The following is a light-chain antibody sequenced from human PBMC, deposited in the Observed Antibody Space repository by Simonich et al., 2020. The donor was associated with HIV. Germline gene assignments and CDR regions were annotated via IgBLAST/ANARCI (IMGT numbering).Light chain of an antibody. Sequence: SYELTQAPSVSVSPGQTARITCSGNALPKQYAYWYQQKPGPAPLLVIYKDTKRPSGIPERFSGSSSGTTVTLTISVVQAEDEADYYCQSADSSGSWVFGGGTKLTVL. J-gene: IGLJ3*02. V-gene: IGLV3-25*03. CDR2: KDT. CDR1: ALPKQY. CDR3: QSADSSGSWV.